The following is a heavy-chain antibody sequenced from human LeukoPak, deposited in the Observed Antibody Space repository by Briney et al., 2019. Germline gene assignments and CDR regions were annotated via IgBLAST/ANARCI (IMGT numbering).Heavy chain of an antibody. V-gene: IGHV1-2*02. CDR1: GYTFTGYY. CDR2: INPNSGGT. J-gene: IGHJ3*02. CDR3: ASTVVPAANDAFDI. D-gene: IGHD2-2*01. Sequence: ASVKVSCKASGYTFTGYYMHWVRQAPGQGLEWMGWINPNSGGTNYAQKFQGRVTMTRDTSISTVYMELSSLRSEDTAVYYCASTVVPAANDAFDIWGQGTMVTVSS.